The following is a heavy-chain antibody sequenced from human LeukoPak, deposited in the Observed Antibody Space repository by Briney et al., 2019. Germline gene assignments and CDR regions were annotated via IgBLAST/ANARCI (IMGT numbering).Heavy chain of an antibody. CDR2: IKHDGSEK. D-gene: IGHD3-10*01. CDR3: ARDVISGSGSIFDY. J-gene: IGHJ4*02. CDR1: GFTFSSYW. V-gene: IGHV3-7*01. Sequence: GGSLRLSCAASGFTFSSYWMSWVRQAPGKGLEWVANIKHDGSEKYYVDSVKGRFTISRDNAKNSLYLQMNSLRAEDTAVYYCARDVISGSGSIFDYWGQGTLVTVSS.